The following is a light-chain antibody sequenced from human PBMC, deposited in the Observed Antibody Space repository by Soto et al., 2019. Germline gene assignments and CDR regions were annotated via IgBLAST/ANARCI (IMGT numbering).Light chain of an antibody. CDR2: DGS. J-gene: IGKJ1*01. V-gene: IGKV3-11*01. CDR3: QQRTDWLWT. Sequence: EIVLTQSPATLSLSPGERATLSCRVSQSISTYLAWYQQKPGQAPRLLIYDGSNRATGTPARFSGNGYGTDLTLTVSSLEPEDFAVYYCQQRTDWLWTFGQGTKV. CDR1: QSISTY.